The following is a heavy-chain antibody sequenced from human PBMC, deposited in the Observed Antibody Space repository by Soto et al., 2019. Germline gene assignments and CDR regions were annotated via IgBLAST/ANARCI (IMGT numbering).Heavy chain of an antibody. Sequence: EVQLVESGGGLVQHGGYMRLSCAASGFTVSSNYMSWVRQAPGKGLEWVSVIYSGGSTYYADSVKGRFTISRHNSKNSLYLQMNSLRAEDTAVYYCARDTRLGWFDPWGQGTLVTVSS. CDR3: ARDTRLGWFDP. V-gene: IGHV3-53*04. J-gene: IGHJ5*02. CDR1: GFTVSSNY. CDR2: IYSGGST.